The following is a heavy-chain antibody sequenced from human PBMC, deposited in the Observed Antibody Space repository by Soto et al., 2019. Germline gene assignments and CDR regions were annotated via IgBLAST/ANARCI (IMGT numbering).Heavy chain of an antibody. Sequence: GPTLVNPTQTLTLTCTFSGFSLSTSGVGVGWIRQPPGKALEWLALIYWDDDKRYSPSLKSRLTITKDTSKNQVVLTMTNMDPVDTATYYCAHRRGYCISTPSYFSFDPWGQGTLVPVSS. CDR3: AHRRGYCISTPSYFSFDP. CDR1: GFSLSTSGVG. V-gene: IGHV2-5*02. D-gene: IGHD2-2*01. J-gene: IGHJ5*02. CDR2: IYWDDDK.